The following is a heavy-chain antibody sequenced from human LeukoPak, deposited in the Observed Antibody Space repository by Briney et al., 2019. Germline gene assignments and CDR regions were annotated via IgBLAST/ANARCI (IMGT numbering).Heavy chain of an antibody. V-gene: IGHV1-69*13. CDR2: IIPIFGTA. CDR1: GGTFSSYA. CDR3: ARAMITFGGVIVPPDY. Sequence: SVKVSCKASGGTFSSYAISWVRQAPGQGLEWMGGIIPIFGTANYAQKFQGRVTTTADESTSTAYMELSSLRSEDTAVYYCARAMITFGGVIVPPDYWGQGTLVTVSS. D-gene: IGHD3-16*02. J-gene: IGHJ4*02.